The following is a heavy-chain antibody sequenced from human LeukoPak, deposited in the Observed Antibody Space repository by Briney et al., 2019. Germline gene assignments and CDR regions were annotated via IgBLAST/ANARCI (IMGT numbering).Heavy chain of an antibody. CDR1: GGSISSGGYY. J-gene: IGHJ5*02. CDR3: ARVNIAAAGISSWFAP. V-gene: IGHV4-31*03. D-gene: IGHD6-13*01. CDR2: IYYSGST. Sequence: SEIPSLTCTVSGGSISSGGYYWTWIRQRPGKGLEWIGCIYYSGSTYYNPFLRSRVTISIDTSTNQFSLKLSSVTAADTAVYYCARVNIAAAGISSWFAPWGQGALVTVSS.